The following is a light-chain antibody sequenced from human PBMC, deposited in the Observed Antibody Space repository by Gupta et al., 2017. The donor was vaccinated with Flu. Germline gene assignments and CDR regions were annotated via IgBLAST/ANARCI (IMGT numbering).Light chain of an antibody. CDR2: LGS. V-gene: IGKV2-28*01. CDR3: AQTLEASWT. CDR1: QSVLHSNGNNY. Sequence: DIVLKQSPVSLPVSPGEPASISCRPSQSVLHSNGNNYLDWYVQKPGQSPQLLIYLGSKRASGVHDRFSGSRSGTNFTLRISRVEAEDIGVYYCAQTLEASWTFGQGTKVEIK. J-gene: IGKJ1*01.